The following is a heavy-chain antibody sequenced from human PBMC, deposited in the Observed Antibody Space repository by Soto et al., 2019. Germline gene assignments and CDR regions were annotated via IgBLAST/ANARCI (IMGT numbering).Heavy chain of an antibody. V-gene: IGHV3-21*04. CDR1: GFTFSSYG. Sequence: GGSLRLSCAASGFTFSSYGMNWVRQAPGKGLEWVSSMSSSSSYIYYADSVKGRFTISRENAKNSLYLQMNSLRAEDTAVYYCAKGPISPYGMDVWGQGTTVTVSS. CDR3: AKGPISPYGMDV. CDR2: MSSSSSYI. D-gene: IGHD3-3*01. J-gene: IGHJ6*02.